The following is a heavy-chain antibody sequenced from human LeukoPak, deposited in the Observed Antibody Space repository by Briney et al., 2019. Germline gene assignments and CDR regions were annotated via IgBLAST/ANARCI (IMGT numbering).Heavy chain of an antibody. CDR3: AGGYYDSSAYLFDY. Sequence: GGSLRLSCAASEFTFSSYGMHWVRQAPGKGLEWVAVIWSDGGNKFYADSVKGRFTISRDNSKNTLYLQMNSLRAEDTAVYYCAGGYYDSSAYLFDYWGQGTLVTVSS. V-gene: IGHV3-33*01. CDR1: EFTFSSYG. D-gene: IGHD3-22*01. CDR2: IWSDGGNK. J-gene: IGHJ4*02.